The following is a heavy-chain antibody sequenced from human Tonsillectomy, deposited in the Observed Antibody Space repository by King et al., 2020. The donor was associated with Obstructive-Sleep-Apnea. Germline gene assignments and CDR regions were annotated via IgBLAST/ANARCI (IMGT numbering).Heavy chain of an antibody. J-gene: IGHJ4*02. CDR1: GYTFTSNG. CDR3: ARDSYYYDSSGFGGSYYFDY. V-gene: IGHV1-18*04. D-gene: IGHD3-22*01. CDR2: ISAFNGNT. Sequence: VQLVESGAEVKKPGASVKVSCKASGYTFTSNGISWVRQAPGQGLEWMGWISAFNGNTISVQKLQGRVTMTTDTSTSTAYMELRSLRSDDTAVYYCARDSYYYDSSGFGGSYYFDYWGQGTLVTVSS.